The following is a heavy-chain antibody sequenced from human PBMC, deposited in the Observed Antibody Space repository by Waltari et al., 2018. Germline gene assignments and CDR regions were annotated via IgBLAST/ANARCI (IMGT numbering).Heavy chain of an antibody. CDR1: GFTLSSSA. CDR3: AKWIIMARSGPLFDC. CDR2: ISGSGGST. D-gene: IGHD6-19*01. V-gene: IGHV3-23*04. J-gene: IGHJ4*02. Sequence: EVQLVESGGGLVQPGGSLRLSCAASGFTLSSSAMSWFRNATGKGLEWVSAISGSGGSTYYAESVKGRFTISRDNSKNTLYLKMNSLRAEDTAVYYCAKWIIMARSGPLFDCWGQGTLVTVSS.